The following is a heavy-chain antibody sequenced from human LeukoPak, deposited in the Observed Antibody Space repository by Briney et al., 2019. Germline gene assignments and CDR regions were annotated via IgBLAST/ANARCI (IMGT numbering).Heavy chain of an antibody. Sequence: SGTLSLTCAVSGGSISSSNWWSWVRQPPGKGLEWIGEIYRSGSTNYNPSLKSRVTISVDKSKNQFSLKLTSVTAADAAVYYCARENSDYQRMDDAFDIWGQGRKVTVSS. CDR1: GGSISSSNW. CDR3: ARENSDYQRMDDAFDI. J-gene: IGHJ3*02. CDR2: IYRSGST. V-gene: IGHV4-4*02. D-gene: IGHD2-2*01.